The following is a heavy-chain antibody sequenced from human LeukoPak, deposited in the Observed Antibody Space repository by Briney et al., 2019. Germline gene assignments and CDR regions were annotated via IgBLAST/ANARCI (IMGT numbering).Heavy chain of an antibody. Sequence: PGRSLRLSCAVSGFTFSNYAMPWVRQAPGKGLEWVAVISYDGRKTYSADSVKGRFAIARDNSKNTLYLQMNSLTPEDTAVYYCARGLYISIMACQIENNWFDPWGQGTLVAVSS. CDR3: ARGLYISIMACQIENNWFDP. D-gene: IGHD3-16*01. CDR2: ISYDGRKT. J-gene: IGHJ5*02. CDR1: GFTFSNYA. V-gene: IGHV3-30*09.